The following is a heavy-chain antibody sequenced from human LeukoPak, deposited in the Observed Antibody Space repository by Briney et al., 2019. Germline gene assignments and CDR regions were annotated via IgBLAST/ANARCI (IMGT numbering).Heavy chain of an antibody. Sequence: ASVKVSCKTTGYILINYGISWVRQAPGQGLEWVGWISTQNGDTNYAQKFQGRVTMTTETSTSTAYMELRSLGSDDTAVYYCARDSVVYYYGSGSSQPHFDNWGQGTLVTVSS. CDR3: ARDSVVYYYGSGSSQPHFDN. D-gene: IGHD3-10*01. CDR1: GYILINYG. J-gene: IGHJ4*02. V-gene: IGHV1-18*01. CDR2: ISTQNGDT.